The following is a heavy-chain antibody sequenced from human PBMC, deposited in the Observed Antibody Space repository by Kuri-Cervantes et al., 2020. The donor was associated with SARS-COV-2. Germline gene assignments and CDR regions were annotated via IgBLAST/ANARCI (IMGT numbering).Heavy chain of an antibody. Sequence: SQTLSLTCAVYGGSFSGYYWSWIRQPPGKGLEWIGEINHSGSTNYNPSLKSRVTISVDTSKNQFSLKLSSVTAADTAVYYCASQYYDSSGYYYAWGRGTLVTVSS. CDR3: ASQYYDSSGYYYA. D-gene: IGHD3-22*01. CDR1: GGSFSGYY. V-gene: IGHV4-34*01. CDR2: INHSGST. J-gene: IGHJ5*02.